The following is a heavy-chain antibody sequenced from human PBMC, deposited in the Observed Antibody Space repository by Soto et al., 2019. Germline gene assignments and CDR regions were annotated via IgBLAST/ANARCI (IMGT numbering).Heavy chain of an antibody. V-gene: IGHV3-30-3*01. CDR3: ASHIAGTTLNGWFAP. J-gene: IGHJ5*02. CDR2: ISYDGHNK. Sequence: QVQLVESGGGVVQPGRSLRLSCAASGFTFSSYAMHWVRQAPGKGLEWVAIISYDGHNKYYADTVKGRFTISRDNSKNTLYLQINSLRAEDTAVYYCASHIAGTTLNGWFAPWGQGTLVTVSS. D-gene: IGHD1-20*01. CDR1: GFTFSSYA.